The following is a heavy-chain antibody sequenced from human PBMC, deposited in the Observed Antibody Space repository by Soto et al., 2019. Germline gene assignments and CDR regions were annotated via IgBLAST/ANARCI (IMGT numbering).Heavy chain of an antibody. D-gene: IGHD3-22*01. CDR2: IYYSGST. V-gene: IGHV4-30-4*01. CDR3: AREEDYYDSSGYPTRSFDY. J-gene: IGHJ4*02. CDR1: GGSISSGDYY. Sequence: PSETLSLTCTVSGGSISSGDYYWSWIRQPPGKGLEWIGYIYYSGSTYYNPSLRSRVTISVDTSKNQFSLKLSSVTAADTAVYYCAREEDYYDSSGYPTRSFDYWGQGTLVTVSS.